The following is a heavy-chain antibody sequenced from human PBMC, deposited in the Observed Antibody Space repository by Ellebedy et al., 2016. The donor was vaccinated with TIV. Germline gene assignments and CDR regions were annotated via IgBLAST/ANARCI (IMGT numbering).Heavy chain of an antibody. CDR2: LNAYNGNT. V-gene: IGHV1-18*04. Sequence: AASVKVSCKASGYTFTSYGINWVRQAPGQGLEWMGWLNAYNGNTNYVQKLQGRVTMTTDTSTNTAYMELRSLRSDDTAVYYCAGDSNGLERRRAFDIWGQGTMVTVSS. CDR3: AGDSNGLERRRAFDI. J-gene: IGHJ3*02. CDR1: GYTFTSYG. D-gene: IGHD1-1*01.